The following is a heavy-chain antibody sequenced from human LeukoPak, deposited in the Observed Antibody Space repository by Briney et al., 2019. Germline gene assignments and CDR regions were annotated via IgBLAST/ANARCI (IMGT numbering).Heavy chain of an antibody. V-gene: IGHV3-66*01. D-gene: IGHD1-26*01. Sequence: WGSLRLSCAASGFTVSSNYMSWVRQAPGKGLEWVSVIYSGGSTYYADSVKGRFTISRDNAKNSLYLQMNSLRAEDTALYYCASGGIYYGAAFDFWGQGSLVTVSA. CDR2: IYSGGST. CDR1: GFTVSSNY. CDR3: ASGGIYYGAAFDF. J-gene: IGHJ4*02.